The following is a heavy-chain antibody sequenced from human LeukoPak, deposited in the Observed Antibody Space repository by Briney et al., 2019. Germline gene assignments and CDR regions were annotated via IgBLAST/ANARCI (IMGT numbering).Heavy chain of an antibody. V-gene: IGHV3-48*02. CDR2: IDSSSSTI. CDR1: GFTFSSYS. J-gene: IGHJ4*02. Sequence: GGSLRLSCAASGFTFSSYSKNWVRQAPGKGLEWVSCIDSSSSTIYYADSVKGRFTISRDNAKNSLYLQMNSLRDEDTAVYYCARDSLVGATLDYWGQGTLVTVSS. D-gene: IGHD1-26*01. CDR3: ARDSLVGATLDY.